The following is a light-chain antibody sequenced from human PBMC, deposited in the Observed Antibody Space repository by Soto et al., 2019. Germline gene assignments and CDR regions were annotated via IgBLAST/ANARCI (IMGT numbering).Light chain of an antibody. J-gene: IGLJ2*01. CDR1: SSDVGSYNL. V-gene: IGLV2-23*02. CDR3: CSYAGTRVV. Sequence: QSVLTQPASVSGSPGQSITISCTGTSSDVGSYNLVSWYQQHPGKAPKLMIYEVSKRPSGVSNRFSGSKSGNTASLTISGLQAEDEADYYCCSYAGTRVVFGGGTKVTVL. CDR2: EVS.